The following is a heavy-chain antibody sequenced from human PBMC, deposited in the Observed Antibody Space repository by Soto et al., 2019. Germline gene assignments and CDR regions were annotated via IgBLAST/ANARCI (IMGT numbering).Heavy chain of an antibody. V-gene: IGHV3-48*03. J-gene: IGHJ4*02. Sequence: GGSLRLSCAASGFTFSSYEMNWVRQAPEKGLEWVSYISSSGSIMYYADSVKGRFTISRDNSKNTLYLQMNSLRAEDRAVYYCARDPFIAAAGPYYFDYWGQGTLVTVSS. CDR3: ARDPFIAAAGPYYFDY. D-gene: IGHD6-13*01. CDR1: GFTFSSYE. CDR2: ISSSGSIM.